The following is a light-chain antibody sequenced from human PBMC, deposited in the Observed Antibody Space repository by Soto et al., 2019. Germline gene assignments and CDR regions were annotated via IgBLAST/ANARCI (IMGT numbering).Light chain of an antibody. CDR1: QSVSGW. J-gene: IGKJ1*01. V-gene: IGKV1-39*01. Sequence: DIQMTQSPSTLSASFGDTVTVTCLASQSVSGWLAWYQQKPGKAPKLLSYAASSLQSGVPSRFSGSGSETDFTLTSSSLQPEDFATYSCQQSYSTTWTFGQGTKVDIK. CDR3: QQSYSTTWT. CDR2: AAS.